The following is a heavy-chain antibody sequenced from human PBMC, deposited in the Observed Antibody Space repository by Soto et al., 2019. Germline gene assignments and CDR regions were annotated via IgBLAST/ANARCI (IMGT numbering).Heavy chain of an antibody. CDR2: INYTGTT. Sequence: SETLSLTCAVTGGSFSGYSLTWIRQAPGKGLDWIGEINYTGTTNYSPSLKSRVTLSVDTSKNQFSLELRSVSAADTAVYYCAREGGSGWYYYDYWGHGTLVTVSS. J-gene: IGHJ4*01. CDR3: AREGGSGWYYYDY. V-gene: IGHV4-34*01. D-gene: IGHD6-19*01. CDR1: GGSFSGYS.